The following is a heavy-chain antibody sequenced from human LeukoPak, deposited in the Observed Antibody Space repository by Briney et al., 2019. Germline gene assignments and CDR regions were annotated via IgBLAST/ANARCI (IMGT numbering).Heavy chain of an antibody. CDR1: GFTFSSYA. D-gene: IGHD3-22*01. J-gene: IGHJ4*02. V-gene: IGHV3-23*01. Sequence: GGSLRLSCAASGFTFSSYAMSWVRQAPGKGLEWVSAISGSGGSTHYADSVKGRFTISRDNSKNTLYLQMDSLRAEDTAVYYCAKDLTYYYDSSGPADYYWGQGTLVTVSS. CDR3: AKDLTYYYDSSGPADYY. CDR2: ISGSGGST.